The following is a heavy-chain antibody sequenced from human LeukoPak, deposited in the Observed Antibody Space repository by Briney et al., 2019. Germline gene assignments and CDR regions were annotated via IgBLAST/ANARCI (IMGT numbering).Heavy chain of an antibody. CDR1: GFTFSSYW. V-gene: IGHV3-74*01. D-gene: IGHD6-19*01. Sequence: GGSLRLSCAASGFTFSSYWMHWVRHAPGKGLVWVSRINSDGSSTSYADSVKGRFTISRDNAKNTLYLQMNSLRAEDTAVYYCARVGLMGLGSGWVDYWGQGTLVTVSS. CDR3: ARVGLMGLGSGWVDY. CDR2: INSDGSST. J-gene: IGHJ4*02.